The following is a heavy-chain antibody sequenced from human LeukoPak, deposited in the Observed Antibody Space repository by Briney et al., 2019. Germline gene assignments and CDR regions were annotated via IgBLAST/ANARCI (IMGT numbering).Heavy chain of an antibody. CDR2: IFYSGST. V-gene: IGHV4-34*12. J-gene: IGHJ3*02. D-gene: IGHD3-16*01. CDR3: ARVLGNSAFDI. Sequence: SETLSLTCAVYGGSFSGYYWTWIRQRPGRGLEWIGYIFYSGSTYYNPSLKSRITISVDTSKNQFSLKLSSVTAADTAVYYCARVLGNSAFDIWGQGTMVTVSS. CDR1: GGSFSGYY.